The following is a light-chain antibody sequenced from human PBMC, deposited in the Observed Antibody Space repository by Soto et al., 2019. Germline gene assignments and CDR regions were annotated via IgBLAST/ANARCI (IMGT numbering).Light chain of an antibody. Sequence: DIQMTQSPSTLSASVGERVTITCRASEKINKWLAWYQQKPGKAPKVLIFDASSLKSGVPSRFSGSGSGTEFTLTISSLQPDDFATYYCQQYNSYSITFGQGTRLEIK. J-gene: IGKJ5*01. CDR3: QQYNSYSIT. CDR2: DAS. V-gene: IGKV1-5*01. CDR1: EKINKW.